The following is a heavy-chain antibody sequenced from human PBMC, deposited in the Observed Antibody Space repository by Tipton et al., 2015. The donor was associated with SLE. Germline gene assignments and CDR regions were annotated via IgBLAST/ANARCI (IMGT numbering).Heavy chain of an antibody. D-gene: IGHD6-13*01. J-gene: IGHJ4*02. CDR1: GFTFNDYA. CDR2: IKQDGSEK. V-gene: IGHV3-7*01. Sequence: SLRLSCAASGFTFNDYAVNWVRQAPGKGLEWVANIKQDGSEKYYVDSVKGRFTISRDNAKNSLYLQMNSLRAEDTAVYYCARAQQLAYWGQGILVTVSS. CDR3: ARAQQLAY.